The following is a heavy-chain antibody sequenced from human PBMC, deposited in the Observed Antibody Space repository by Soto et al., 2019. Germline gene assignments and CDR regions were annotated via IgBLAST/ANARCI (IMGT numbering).Heavy chain of an antibody. V-gene: IGHV1-69*01. J-gene: IGHJ6*02. Sequence: QVQLVQSGAEVKKPGSSVKVSCKASGGTFSSCAISWVRQAPGQGLEWMGGIIPIFGTANYAQKFQGRVTITADESTSTAYMELSSLRSEDTAVYYCARDIGIVVVPAAMDYGMDVWGQGTTVTVSS. D-gene: IGHD2-2*01. CDR2: IIPIFGTA. CDR3: ARDIGIVVVPAAMDYGMDV. CDR1: GGTFSSCA.